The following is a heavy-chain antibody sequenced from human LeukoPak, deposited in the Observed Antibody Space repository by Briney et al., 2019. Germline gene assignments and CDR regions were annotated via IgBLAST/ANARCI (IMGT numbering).Heavy chain of an antibody. CDR3: GGFEYEAGLGW. D-gene: IGHD6-19*01. V-gene: IGHV3-7*01. Sequence: PGGPLRLSCAASGFMFNDYWMMWVRQAPGEGLEGVANIKPDGSETYYMGSVRGRFTMSRNNGKNLLYLQMNNLRGEDTAVYYCGGFEYEAGLGWWGQGPRV. CDR2: IKPDGSET. CDR1: GFMFNDYW. J-gene: IGHJ4*02.